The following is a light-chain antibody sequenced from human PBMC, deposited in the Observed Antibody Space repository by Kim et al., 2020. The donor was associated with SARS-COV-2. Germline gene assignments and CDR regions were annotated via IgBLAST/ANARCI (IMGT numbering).Light chain of an antibody. CDR3: QSYDSSLSGFYV. Sequence: RVTISCTGSSSNIGAGYDVHWYQQLPGTAPKLLIYGNSNRPSGVPDRFSGSKSGTSASLAITGLQAEVEADYYCQSYDSSLSGFYVFGTGTRSPS. V-gene: IGLV1-40*01. CDR2: GNS. CDR1: SSNIGAGYD. J-gene: IGLJ1*01.